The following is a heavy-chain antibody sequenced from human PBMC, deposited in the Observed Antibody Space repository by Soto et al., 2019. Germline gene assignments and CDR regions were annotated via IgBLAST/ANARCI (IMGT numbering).Heavy chain of an antibody. V-gene: IGHV3-30*18. CDR2: ISYDGSDT. CDR1: GFTFRSHG. J-gene: IGHJ4*02. CDR3: AKDFGINWYYFDC. D-gene: IGHD1-1*01. Sequence: LRLSCEASGFTFRSHGMHWVRQGPGKGLEWLSLISYDGSDTYYADSVKGRFTISRDNSKNKLYLQMNSLGAEDTAVYYCAKDFGINWYYFDCWGQGTLVTVSS.